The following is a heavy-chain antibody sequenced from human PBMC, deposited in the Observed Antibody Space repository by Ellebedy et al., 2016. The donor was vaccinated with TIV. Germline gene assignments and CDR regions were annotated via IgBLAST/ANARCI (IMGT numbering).Heavy chain of an antibody. CDR2: IWYDGSNK. CDR1: GFTFSSYG. D-gene: IGHD3-10*01. J-gene: IGHJ6*02. CDR3: ARSQGVRGVKRWYGMDV. V-gene: IGHV3-33*08. Sequence: GESLKISCAASGFTFSSYGMHWVRQAPGKGLEWVAVIWYDGSNKYYADSVKGRFTISRDNSKNTLYLQMNSLRAEDTAVYYCARSQGVRGVKRWYGMDVWGQGTTVTVSS.